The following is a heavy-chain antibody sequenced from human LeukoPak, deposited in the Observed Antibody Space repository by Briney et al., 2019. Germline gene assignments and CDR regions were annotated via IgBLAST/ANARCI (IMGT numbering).Heavy chain of an antibody. Sequence: GGSLRPSCAASGFTFSSYGMCWVRQAPGKGLEWVSAISGSGGRTYYADSVKGRFTFSRDNSKNTLYLQMNSLRAEDTAVYYCAKAGRGGAITMIRGVKGDYYYMDVWGKGTTVTISS. J-gene: IGHJ6*03. CDR2: ISGSGGRT. D-gene: IGHD3-10*01. CDR3: AKAGRGGAITMIRGVKGDYYYMDV. CDR1: GFTFSSYG. V-gene: IGHV3-23*01.